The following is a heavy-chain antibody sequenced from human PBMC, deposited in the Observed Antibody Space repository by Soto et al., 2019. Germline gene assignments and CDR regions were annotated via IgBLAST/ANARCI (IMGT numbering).Heavy chain of an antibody. CDR2: INAGNGNT. CDR3: ARNPIHYYGSGSYYTHGWFDP. J-gene: IGHJ5*02. Sequence: ASVKVSCKASGYTFTSYAMHWVRQAPGQRLEWMGWINAGNGNTKYSQKFQGRVTITRDTSASTAYMELSSLRSEDTAVYYCARNPIHYYGSGSYYTHGWFDPWGQGTLVTVSS. CDR1: GYTFTSYA. V-gene: IGHV1-3*01. D-gene: IGHD3-10*01.